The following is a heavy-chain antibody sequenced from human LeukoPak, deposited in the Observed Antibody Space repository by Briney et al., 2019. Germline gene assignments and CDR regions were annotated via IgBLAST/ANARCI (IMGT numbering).Heavy chain of an antibody. V-gene: IGHV1-18*01. CDR3: ASGPYCGGDCYSYFDY. CDR2: ISAYNGNT. Sequence: GASVKVSCKASGYTFTSYSISWVRQAPGQGLEWMGWISAYNGNTNYAQKLQSRVTMITDTSTSTAYMELRSLRSDDTAVYYCASGPYCGGDCYSYFDYWGQGTLVTVSS. J-gene: IGHJ4*02. D-gene: IGHD2-21*02. CDR1: GYTFTSYS.